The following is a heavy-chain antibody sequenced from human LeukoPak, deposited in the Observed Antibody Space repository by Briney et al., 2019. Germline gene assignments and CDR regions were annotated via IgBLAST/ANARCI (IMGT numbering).Heavy chain of an antibody. CDR3: ARDTMVTANWFDP. V-gene: IGHV1-18*04. D-gene: IGHD2-21*02. CDR2: ISAHTGDT. CDR1: DYTFTSYS. J-gene: IGHJ5*02. Sequence: ASVKVSFNASDYTFTSYSISWVRQVHGPGLEWMGWISAHTGDTNYAQNLQGRVTMTTDTSTSTAYMELRSLTSDDTAVYYCARDTMVTANWFDPWGQGTLVAVSS.